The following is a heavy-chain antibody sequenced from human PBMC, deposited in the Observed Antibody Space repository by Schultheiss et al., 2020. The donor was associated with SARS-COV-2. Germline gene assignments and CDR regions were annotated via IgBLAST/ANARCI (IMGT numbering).Heavy chain of an antibody. CDR2: IYYSGST. CDR3: AREHCSGGSCLVDY. V-gene: IGHV4-61*08. D-gene: IGHD2-15*01. CDR1: GGSINSGGYY. Sequence: SETLSLTCTVSGGSINSGGYYWSWIRQAPGKGLEWIGYIYYSGSTNYNPSLKSRVTISVDTSKNQFSLKLSSVTAADTAVYYCAREHCSGGSCLVDYWGQGTLVTVSS. J-gene: IGHJ4*02.